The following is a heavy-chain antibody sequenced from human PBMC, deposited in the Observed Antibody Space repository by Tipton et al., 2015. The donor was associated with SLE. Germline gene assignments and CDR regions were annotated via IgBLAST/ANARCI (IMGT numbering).Heavy chain of an antibody. CDR3: ARLQWNFSY. Sequence: LRLSCTVSGGSISSYYWGWIRQPPGKGLEWIGSIYYSGSTYYNPSLKSRVTISVDTSKNQFSLKLSSVTAADTAVYYCARLQWNFSYWGQGTLVTVSS. CDR2: IYYSGST. D-gene: IGHD1-7*01. J-gene: IGHJ4*02. V-gene: IGHV4-39*07. CDR1: GGSISSYY.